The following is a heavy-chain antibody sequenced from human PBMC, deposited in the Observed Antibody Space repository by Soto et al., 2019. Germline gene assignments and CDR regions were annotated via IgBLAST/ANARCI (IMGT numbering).Heavy chain of an antibody. D-gene: IGHD3-10*01. J-gene: IGHJ3*01. CDR1: GYTFTSYY. CDR3: ARDLGDLHEVFDL. V-gene: IGHV1-46*03. CDR2: INPSGGDT. Sequence: QVQLVQSGAEVKKPGASVKVSCKASGYTFTSYYMHWVRQAPGQGLEYMGIINPSGGDTSYAQKFQGRLTMTRDTSTSTVYMELSSLRSEDTAVYYCARDLGDLHEVFDLWGQGTTVTVSS.